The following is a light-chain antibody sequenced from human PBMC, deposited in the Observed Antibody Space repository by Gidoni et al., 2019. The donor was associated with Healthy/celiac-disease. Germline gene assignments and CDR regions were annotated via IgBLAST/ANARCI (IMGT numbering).Light chain of an antibody. CDR3: QQSESTPTWT. CDR2: AAS. CDR1: QSSSSY. J-gene: IGKJ1*01. V-gene: IGKV1-39*01. Sequence: DIQMTQAPSSLAASVGDRVTITCRASQSSSSYVNWYQQKPGKAAKLLLYAASSLQSGVPSRFRGSGSVTDFTLTISSLQPEDFATFYCQQSESTPTWTFGQGTKVEIK.